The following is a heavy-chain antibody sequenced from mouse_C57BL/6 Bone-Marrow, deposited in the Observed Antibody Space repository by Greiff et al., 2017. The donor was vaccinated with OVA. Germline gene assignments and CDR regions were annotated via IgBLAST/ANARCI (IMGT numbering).Heavy chain of an antibody. CDR2: IGPGSGST. CDR3: ARKGYFYAMDY. D-gene: IGHD3-1*01. V-gene: IGHV1-77*01. J-gene: IGHJ4*01. CDR1: GYTFTDYY. Sequence: QVQLQQSGAELAKPGASVKISCKASGYTFTDYYINWVKQRPGQGLEWIGKIGPGSGSTYYNEKFKGKATLTADKSSSTADMQLSSLTSEDSAVYVCARKGYFYAMDYWGQGTSVTVSS.